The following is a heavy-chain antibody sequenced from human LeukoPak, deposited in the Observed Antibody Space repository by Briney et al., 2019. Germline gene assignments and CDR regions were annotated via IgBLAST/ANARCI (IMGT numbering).Heavy chain of an antibody. D-gene: IGHD6-19*01. Sequence: GGSLRLSCAASGFIFSSYGMHWVRQAPGKGLEWVAFIRYDGSNKYYADSVKGRFTISRDNSKNTLYLQMNSLRAEDTAVYYCAKDLRWLGAFDIWGQGTMVTVSS. CDR3: AKDLRWLGAFDI. J-gene: IGHJ3*02. CDR1: GFIFSSYG. V-gene: IGHV3-30*02. CDR2: IRYDGSNK.